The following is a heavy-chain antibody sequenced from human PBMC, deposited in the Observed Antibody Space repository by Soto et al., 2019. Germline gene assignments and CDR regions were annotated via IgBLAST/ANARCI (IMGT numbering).Heavy chain of an antibody. Sequence: EASVKVSCKSSGGTFSSYAISWVRQAPGQGLEWMGGIIPIFGTANYAQKFQGRVTITADESTSTAYMELSSLRSEDTAVYYCARDGTYYYGSGSLRNWFDPWGQGTLVTVSS. J-gene: IGHJ5*02. CDR1: GGTFSSYA. V-gene: IGHV1-69*13. D-gene: IGHD3-10*01. CDR3: ARDGTYYYGSGSLRNWFDP. CDR2: IIPIFGTA.